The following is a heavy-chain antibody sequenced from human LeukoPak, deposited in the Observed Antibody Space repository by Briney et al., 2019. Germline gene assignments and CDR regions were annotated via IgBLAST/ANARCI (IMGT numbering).Heavy chain of an antibody. CDR1: GFTFSNAW. V-gene: IGHV3-15*07. J-gene: IGHJ6*02. CDR2: IKSKTDGGTT. Sequence: PGGSLRLSCAASGFTFSNAWMNWVRQAPGKGPEWVGRIKSKTDGGTTDYAAPVKGRFTISRDDSKNTLYLQMNSLKTEDTAVYYCTTDPAFFYYYYGMDVWGQGTTVTVSS. CDR3: TTDPAFFYYYYGMDV.